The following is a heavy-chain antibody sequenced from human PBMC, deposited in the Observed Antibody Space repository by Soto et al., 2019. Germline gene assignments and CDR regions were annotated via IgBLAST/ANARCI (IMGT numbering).Heavy chain of an antibody. Sequence: EVQLVESGGGLVQPGGSLRLSCAASGFTVSSNYMSWVRQAPGKGLEWVSVVYIGGNTYYAESVEDRFTISRDNFQNMWYLQMNGLRAEDRVVYYCAGSVGGGFDYWGQGTLVTVSS. CDR1: GFTVSSNY. V-gene: IGHV3-66*01. D-gene: IGHD3-16*01. CDR2: VYIGGNT. J-gene: IGHJ4*02. CDR3: AGSVGGGFDY.